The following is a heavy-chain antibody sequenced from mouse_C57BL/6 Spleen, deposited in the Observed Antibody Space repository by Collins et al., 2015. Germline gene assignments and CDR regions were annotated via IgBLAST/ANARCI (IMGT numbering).Heavy chain of an antibody. CDR2: IDPSDSYT. CDR1: GYTFTSYW. V-gene: IGHV1-69*01. Sequence: QVQLQQPGAELVMPGASVKLSCKASGYTFTSYWMHWVKQRPGQGLEWIGEIDPSDSYTNYNQKFKGKSTLTVDKSSSTAYMQLSSLTSEDSAVYYCAREVITTVRETWFAYWGQGTPVTVSA. CDR3: AREVITTVRETWFAY. D-gene: IGHD1-1*01. J-gene: IGHJ3*01.